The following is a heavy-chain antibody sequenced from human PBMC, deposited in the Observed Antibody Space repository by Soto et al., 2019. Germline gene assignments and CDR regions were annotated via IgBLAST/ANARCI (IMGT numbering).Heavy chain of an antibody. CDR1: GGSISSYY. D-gene: IGHD3-22*01. Sequence: SDTLYLTRTVSGGSISSYYWSWIRQPPGKGLEWIGYIYYSGSTNYNPSLKSRVTISVDTSKNQFSLKLSSVTAADTAVYYCARNSYDSSGYYYPYYFDYWGQGTLVTVSS. CDR2: IYYSGST. V-gene: IGHV4-59*07. CDR3: ARNSYDSSGYYYPYYFDY. J-gene: IGHJ4*02.